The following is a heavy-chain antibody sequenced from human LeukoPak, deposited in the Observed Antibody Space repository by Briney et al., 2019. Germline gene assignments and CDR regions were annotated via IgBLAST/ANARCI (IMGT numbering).Heavy chain of an antibody. CDR1: GCTFSNYA. D-gene: IGHD2-2*02. CDR2: ISFAGNGE. J-gene: IGHJ4*02. V-gene: IGHV3-30*18. Sequence: GRSLRLSCAASGCTFSNYAMHWVRQAPGKGLERVAVISFAGNGEFYADSVKGRFAISRDNSKNTLYLQMNSLRTEDTAMYYCAKDEVGRYCSSTSCYSRFDYWGQGTLVTVSS. CDR3: AKDEVGRYCSSTSCYSRFDY.